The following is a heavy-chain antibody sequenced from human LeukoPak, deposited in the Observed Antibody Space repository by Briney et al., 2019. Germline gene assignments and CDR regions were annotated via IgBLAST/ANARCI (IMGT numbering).Heavy chain of an antibody. V-gene: IGHV3-23*01. CDR2: ISSSGDKT. J-gene: IGHJ4*02. CDR1: GFTFSAYA. D-gene: IGHD3-3*01. Sequence: GGSLRLSCAASGFTFSAYAMSWVRQAPGKGLEWVSSISSSGDKTYYADSVKGRFTISRDNSKNTLSLQMNRLRAEDTATYYCAKDRPNYHESNGHYYRQNGDYWGQGTLVTVSS. CDR3: AKDRPNYHESNGHYYRQNGDY.